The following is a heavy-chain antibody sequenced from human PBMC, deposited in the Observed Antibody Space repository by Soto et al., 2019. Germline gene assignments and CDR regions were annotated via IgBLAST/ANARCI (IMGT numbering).Heavy chain of an antibody. J-gene: IGHJ4*02. CDR2: ISGHTANT. CDR3: ARHRFNYYDDTVYYYFDY. V-gene: IGHV1-18*04. D-gene: IGHD3-22*01. Sequence: QVQLVQSGAEVKKPGASVKVSCKASGYSFTSYGISWVRQAPGQGPDWIGWISGHTANTNHPQSLQGRVTMTTDTSRNTAYMELRSLRSDDTAVYYCARHRFNYYDDTVYYYFDYWGQGTLVTVSS. CDR1: GYSFTSYG.